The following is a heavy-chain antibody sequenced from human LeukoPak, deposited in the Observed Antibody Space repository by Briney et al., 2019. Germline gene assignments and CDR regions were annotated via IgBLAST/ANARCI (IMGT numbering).Heavy chain of an antibody. J-gene: IGHJ4*02. CDR1: GGSISSGGYY. CDR2: IYYSGST. V-gene: IGHV4-31*11. CDR3: AGTMITFGGVIVHFDY. Sequence: SSQTLSLTCAVSGGSISSGGYYRSWIRQHPGKGLEWIGYIYYSGSTYYNPSLKSRVTISVDTSKNQFSLKLSSVTAADTAVYYCAGTMITFGGVIVHFDYWGQGTLVTVSS. D-gene: IGHD3-16*02.